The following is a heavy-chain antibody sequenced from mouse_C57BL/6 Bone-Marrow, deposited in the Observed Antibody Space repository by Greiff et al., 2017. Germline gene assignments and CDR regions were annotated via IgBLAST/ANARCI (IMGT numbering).Heavy chain of an antibody. V-gene: IGHV5-6*01. D-gene: IGHD1-2*01. CDR3: ARTPAAD. CDR2: ISSGGNYT. Sequence: EVQLKESGGDLVKPGGSLKLSCAASGFTFSSYGMSWVRQTPDKRLEWVATISSGGNYTYYPDSVKGRFTISRDNAKNTLYLQMSSLKSEDTAMYYCARTPAADWGQGTTLTVSS. J-gene: IGHJ2*01. CDR1: GFTFSSYG.